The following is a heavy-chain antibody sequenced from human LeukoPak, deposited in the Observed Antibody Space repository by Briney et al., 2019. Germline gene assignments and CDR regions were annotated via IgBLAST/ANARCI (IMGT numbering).Heavy chain of an antibody. CDR2: INHSGST. Sequence: PSETLSLTCAVYGGSFSGYYWSWIRQPPGKGLEWIGEINHSGSTNYNPSLKSRVTISGDTSKNQFSLKLGAVTAADTAVYSCARGGRWLQLVDYWGQGTLVTVSS. J-gene: IGHJ4*02. D-gene: IGHD5-24*01. CDR3: ARGGRWLQLVDY. CDR1: GGSFSGYY. V-gene: IGHV4-34*01.